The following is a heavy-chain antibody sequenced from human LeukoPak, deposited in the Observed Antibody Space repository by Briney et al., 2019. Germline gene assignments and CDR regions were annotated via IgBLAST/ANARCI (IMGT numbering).Heavy chain of an antibody. Sequence: SETLSLTCTVSGGSISSYYWSWIRQPPGKGLEWIGYIYYSGSTNYNPSLKSRVTISVDTSKNQFSLKLSSVTAADTAVYYCARDNVSDYYGSGSYFWFDPWGQGTLVTVSS. V-gene: IGHV4-59*01. J-gene: IGHJ5*02. CDR3: ARDNVSDYYGSGSYFWFDP. D-gene: IGHD3-10*01. CDR2: IYYSGST. CDR1: GGSISSYY.